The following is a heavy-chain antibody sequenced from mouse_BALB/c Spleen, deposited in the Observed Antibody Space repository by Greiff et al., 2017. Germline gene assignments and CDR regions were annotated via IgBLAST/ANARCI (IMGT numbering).Heavy chain of an antibody. D-gene: IGHD2-3*01. V-gene: IGHV1-39*01. CDR3: ARIYDGYYPFDY. CDR1: GYSFTDYI. CDR2: INPYYGST. J-gene: IGHJ2*01. Sequence: EVQLQQTGPELVKPGASVKISCTASGYSFTDYIMLWVKQSHGKSLEWIGNINPYYGSTSYNLKFKGKATLTVDKSSSTAYMQLNSLTSEDSAVYYCARIYDGYYPFDYWGQGTTLTVSS.